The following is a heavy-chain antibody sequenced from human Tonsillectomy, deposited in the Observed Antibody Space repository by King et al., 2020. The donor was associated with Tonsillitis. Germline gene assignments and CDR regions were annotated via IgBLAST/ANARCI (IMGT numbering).Heavy chain of an antibody. CDR3: ARDDYYYDSSGYHDY. CDR2: ITSSSSYI. D-gene: IGHD3-22*01. CDR1: GFTFSSYT. Sequence: VQLVESGGGLVKPGGCLRLSCAASGFTFSSYTMNWVRQAPGKGLEWVSSITSSSSYIYYADSVKGRFTISRDNAKNSLYLQMNSLRAEDTAVYYCARDDYYYDSSGYHDYWGQGTLVTVSS. J-gene: IGHJ4*02. V-gene: IGHV3-21*01.